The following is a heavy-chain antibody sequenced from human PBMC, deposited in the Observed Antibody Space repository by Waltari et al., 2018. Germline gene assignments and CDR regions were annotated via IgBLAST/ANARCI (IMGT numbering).Heavy chain of an antibody. D-gene: IGHD6-19*01. CDR1: GGSISSYY. CDR3: ARGGGSSGWYTSLLWYFDL. V-gene: IGHV4-59*01. Sequence: QVQLQESGPGLVKPSETLSLTCTVSGGSISSYYWSWIRQHPGKGLEWIGYIYYSGSTNYNPSLKSRVTISVDTSKNQFSLKLSSVTAADTAVYYCARGGGSSGWYTSLLWYFDLWGRGTLVTVSS. J-gene: IGHJ2*01. CDR2: IYYSGST.